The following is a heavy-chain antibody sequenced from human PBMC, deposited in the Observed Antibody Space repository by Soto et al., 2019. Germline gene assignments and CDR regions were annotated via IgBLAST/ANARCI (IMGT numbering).Heavy chain of an antibody. CDR3: ARNYGSGSLVFDY. CDR1: GGSISSGGYY. D-gene: IGHD3-10*01. Sequence: SETLSLTCIVSGGSISSGGYYWSWIRQHPVKGLEWIGYIYYSGNTYYNPSLKSRVTISVDTSKNQFSLKLSSVTAADTAVYYCARNYGSGSLVFDYWGQGTLVTVSS. V-gene: IGHV4-31*03. CDR2: IYYSGNT. J-gene: IGHJ4*02.